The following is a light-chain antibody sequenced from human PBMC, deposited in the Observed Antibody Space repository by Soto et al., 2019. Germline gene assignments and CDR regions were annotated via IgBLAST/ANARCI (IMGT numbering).Light chain of an antibody. Sequence: EIVLTQSPGTLSLSPGQRATLSCRASQTVNSDYVAWYQQKPGQAPRLLISGASKRATGIPDRFSGSGSGTDFTLTISSLEPEDVAMYYCQQYGGSPMVTFGGGTKVEIK. CDR1: QTVNSDY. V-gene: IGKV3-20*01. CDR3: QQYGGSPMVT. CDR2: GAS. J-gene: IGKJ4*01.